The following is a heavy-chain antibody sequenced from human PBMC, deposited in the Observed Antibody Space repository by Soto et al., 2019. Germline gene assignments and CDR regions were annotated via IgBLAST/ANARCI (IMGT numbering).Heavy chain of an antibody. J-gene: IGHJ6*02. V-gene: IGHV4-31*03. CDR1: GGSISSGGYY. D-gene: IGHD5-12*01. CDR3: ARSGSGYVGLHGMDV. CDR2: IYYSGST. Sequence: QVQLQESGPGLVKPSQTLSLTCTVSGGSISSGGYYWSWIRQHPGTGLEWIGYIYYSGSTYYNPSLKSRVTIAVDTSKNQCSLKLSSVTAADTAVYYCARSGSGYVGLHGMDVWGQGTTVTVSS.